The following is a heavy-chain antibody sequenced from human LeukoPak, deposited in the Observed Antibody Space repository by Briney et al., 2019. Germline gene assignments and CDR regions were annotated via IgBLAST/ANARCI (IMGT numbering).Heavy chain of an antibody. CDR2: VDYSGST. V-gene: IGHV4-39*01. Sequence: SETLSLTCTVSGGSISRTHSYCGWIRQPPGKGLEWIGTVDYSGSTYYNPSLKSRVVISVDTSKNQFSLKLTSVTAADTAMYFCARGSKMVRGARHYNYFDPWGQGTLVTVSS. CDR1: GGSISRTHSY. CDR3: ARGSKMVRGARHYNYFDP. D-gene: IGHD3-10*01. J-gene: IGHJ5*02.